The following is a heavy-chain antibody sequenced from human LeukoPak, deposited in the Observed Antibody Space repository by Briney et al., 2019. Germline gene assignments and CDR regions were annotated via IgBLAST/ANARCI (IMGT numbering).Heavy chain of an antibody. J-gene: IGHJ4*02. CDR1: GYTFTSYG. CDR2: IGAYNGNT. CDR3: ARDHPAYCGGDCYSPALDY. D-gene: IGHD2-21*01. Sequence: GASVKVSCKASGYTFTSYGISWVRQAPGQGLEWMGWIGAYNGNTNYAQKLQGRVTMTTDTSTSTAYMELRSLRSDDTAVYYCARDHPAYCGGDCYSPALDYWGQGTLVTVSS. V-gene: IGHV1-18*01.